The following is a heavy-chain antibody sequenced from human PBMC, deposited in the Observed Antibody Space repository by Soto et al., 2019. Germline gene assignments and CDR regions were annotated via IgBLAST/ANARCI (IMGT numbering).Heavy chain of an antibody. CDR3: ARGSKESYPGSRVFDF. D-gene: IGHD3-10*01. V-gene: IGHV3-23*01. CDR2: ITDSGGDT. J-gene: IGHJ4*02. Sequence: SLRLSCVASGFTFGSRAMSWVRQAPGEGLEWVSTITDSGGDTKYADSVRGRFTISRANSKNTLFLQMSSLRAEDSAVYYCARGSKESYPGSRVFDFWGRGTLVTVSS. CDR1: GFTFGSRA.